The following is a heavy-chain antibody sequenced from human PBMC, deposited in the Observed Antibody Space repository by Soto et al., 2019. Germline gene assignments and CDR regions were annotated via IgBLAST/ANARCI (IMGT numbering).Heavy chain of an antibody. CDR2: ISDGSGYI. Sequence: LRLSCAASDFTFSIYTMTWVRQAPGKGLEWVSSISDGSGYIYYADSVKGRFTISRDNAKNALYLQMNSLRPEDTAVYYCARVRSTGSGYFDYWGPGTLVTVSS. CDR1: DFTFSIYT. V-gene: IGHV3-21*06. CDR3: ARVRSTGSGYFDY. D-gene: IGHD1-1*01. J-gene: IGHJ4*02.